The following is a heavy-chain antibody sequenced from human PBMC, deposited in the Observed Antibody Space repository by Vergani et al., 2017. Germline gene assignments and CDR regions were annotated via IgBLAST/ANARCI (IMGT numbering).Heavy chain of an antibody. J-gene: IGHJ4*02. CDR1: GYTFTSFY. Sequence: QVQLEQSGAEVKKPGASLQVSCKASGYTFTSFYVHWVRQAPGQGLEWMGWINPNSGATTYAQKFQGRVTMTRDTSITTVYMELSSLRSDDTAVYYCARDLTXSTSGLGGGGFDAWGQGTLVSVSS. CDR3: ARDLTXSTSGLGGGGFDA. CDR2: INPNSGAT. D-gene: IGHD3/OR15-3a*01. V-gene: IGHV1-2*02.